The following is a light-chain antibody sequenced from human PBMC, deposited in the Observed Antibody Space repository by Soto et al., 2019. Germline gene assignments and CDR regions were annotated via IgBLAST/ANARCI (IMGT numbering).Light chain of an antibody. CDR1: QSVSSSY. J-gene: IGKJ1*01. Sequence: EIVMTQSPATLSVSPVERATLSCRASQSVSSSYLAWYQQKPGQAPRLLISGASTRATGIPARFSGSGSGTEFTLTITSLQSEDFAIYYCQQYNTWPRTFGQGTKVDIK. CDR2: GAS. CDR3: QQYNTWPRT. V-gene: IGKV3-15*01.